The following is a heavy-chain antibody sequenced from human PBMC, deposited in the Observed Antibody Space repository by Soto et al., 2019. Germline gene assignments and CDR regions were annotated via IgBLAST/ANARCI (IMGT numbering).Heavy chain of an antibody. CDR3: ARVSLVTIRGWFDP. CDR1: GYTFTSYA. J-gene: IGHJ5*02. CDR2: INAGNGNT. D-gene: IGHD2-21*02. V-gene: IGHV1-3*01. Sequence: QVQLVQSGAEVKRPGASVKVSCKASGYTFTSYAMHWVRQAPGQRLEWMRWINAGNGNTKYSQKFQGRVTITRDTSASTAYMELSSLRSEDTAVYYCARVSLVTIRGWFDPWGQGTLVTVSS.